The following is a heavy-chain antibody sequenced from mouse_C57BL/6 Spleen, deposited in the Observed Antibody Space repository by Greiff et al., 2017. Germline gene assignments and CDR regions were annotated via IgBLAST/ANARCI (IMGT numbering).Heavy chain of an antibody. D-gene: IGHD1-1*02. J-gene: IGHJ2*01. Sequence: VQLQQPGAELVMPGASVKLSCKASGYTFTSYWMHWVKQRPGPGLEWIGEIDPSDSYTNYNQKFKGKSTLTVDKSSSTAYMQLSSLTSEDSAVYYCARGTMAYYFDDWGQGTTLTVSS. CDR1: GYTFTSYW. CDR2: IDPSDSYT. V-gene: IGHV1-69*01. CDR3: ARGTMAYYFDD.